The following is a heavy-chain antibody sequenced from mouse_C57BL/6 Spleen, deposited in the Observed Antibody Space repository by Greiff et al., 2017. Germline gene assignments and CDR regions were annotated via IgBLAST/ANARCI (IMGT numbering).Heavy chain of an antibody. CDR1: GFNITDDY. V-gene: IGHV14-4*01. CDR2: IDPANGDT. Sequence: VQLQQSGAELVRPGASVKLSCTASGFNITDDYMHWVKQRPEQGPEWIGWIDPANGDTEYASKFQGKATITADTSSNTAYLQLSSLTSEDTAVYYCTFFITTVEGFAYWGQGTLVTVSA. J-gene: IGHJ3*01. D-gene: IGHD1-1*01. CDR3: TFFITTVEGFAY.